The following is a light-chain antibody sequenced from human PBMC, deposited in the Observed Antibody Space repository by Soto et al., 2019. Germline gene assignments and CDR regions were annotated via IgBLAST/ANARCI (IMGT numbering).Light chain of an antibody. Sequence: QAVVTQPASVSGSPGQSITISCTGTSSDVGGYNYVSWYQQHPGEAPKLMIYEVTHRPSGVSTRFSGSKSGNTASLTISGLQAEDEADYYCGSSTNSGLPDVFGGGTKLTVL. CDR3: GSSTNSGLPDV. J-gene: IGLJ3*02. V-gene: IGLV2-14*01. CDR1: SSDVGGYNY. CDR2: EVT.